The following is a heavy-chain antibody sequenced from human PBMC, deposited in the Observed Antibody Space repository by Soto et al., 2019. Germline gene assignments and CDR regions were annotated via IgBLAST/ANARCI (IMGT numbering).Heavy chain of an antibody. D-gene: IGHD3-10*01. J-gene: IGHJ5*02. V-gene: IGHV3-23*01. CDR1: GFTFGTTD. CDR2: IDGSGGIT. Sequence: QLLQSGGGLVQPWGSLTLSCAASGFTFGTTDMSWVRQAPGEGLEWVSTIDGSGGITYYADSVKGRFTSSRDNSRNTVYLQMNSLRGDDTALYYCVKNSGWFKTWGQGALVTVSS. CDR3: VKNSGWFKT.